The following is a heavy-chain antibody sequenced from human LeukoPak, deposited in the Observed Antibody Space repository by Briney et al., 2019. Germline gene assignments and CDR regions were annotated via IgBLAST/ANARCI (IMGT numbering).Heavy chain of an antibody. CDR2: ISGSGGST. CDR1: GFIFSSYA. J-gene: IGHJ4*02. V-gene: IGHV3-23*01. D-gene: IGHD6-13*01. CDR3: AKDLRGWGSSWAEPDY. Sequence: GGSLRLSCAASGFIFSSYAMSWVRQAPGKGLEWVSAISGSGGSTYYADSVKGRFTISRDNSKNTLYLQMNSLRAEDTAVYYCAKDLRGWGSSWAEPDYWGQGTLVTVSS.